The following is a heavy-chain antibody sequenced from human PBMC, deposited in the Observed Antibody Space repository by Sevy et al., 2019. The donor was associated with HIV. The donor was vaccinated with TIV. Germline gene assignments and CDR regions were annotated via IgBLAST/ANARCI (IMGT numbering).Heavy chain of an antibody. CDR1: GFAFHEYS. CDR3: AREGCSRPHDY. J-gene: IGHJ4*02. Sequence: GGSLRLSCAASGFAFHEYSMSWIRQAPGKGLEWVATLSFGCGKINYADSVKGRLTNSRDNSKNSFYLQMDNLRVEDTALYYCAREGCSRPHDYWGQGTRVTVSS. D-gene: IGHD2-8*01. V-gene: IGHV3-23*01. CDR2: LSFGCGKI.